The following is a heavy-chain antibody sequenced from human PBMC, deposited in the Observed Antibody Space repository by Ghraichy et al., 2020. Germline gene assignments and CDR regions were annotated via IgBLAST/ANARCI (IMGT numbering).Heavy chain of an antibody. CDR2: VYTSGST. Sequence: SETLSLTCSVSGASVSSGHYYWTWIRQPAGKGLEWIGRVYTSGSTIYSPSLKSRVTISLDTSKNKFSLKLNSVAAADTAVYYCASLAADYSSTYYYFDYWGQGTLVTVSP. J-gene: IGHJ4*02. CDR3: ASLAADYSSTYYYFDY. V-gene: IGHV4-61*02. CDR1: GASVSSGHYY. D-gene: IGHD6-13*01.